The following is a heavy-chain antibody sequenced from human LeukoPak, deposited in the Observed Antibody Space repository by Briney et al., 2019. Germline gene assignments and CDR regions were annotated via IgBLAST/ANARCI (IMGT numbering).Heavy chain of an antibody. CDR1: GFTFSTFA. D-gene: IGHD2-8*02. CDR3: ATYRQVLLPFES. J-gene: IGHJ4*02. CDR2: IFLSGGEI. Sequence: GGSLRLSCAASGFTFSTFAMIWVRQPPGKGLEWASSIFLSGGEIHYADSVRGRFTISRDNSKSTLSLQMNSLRAEDTAIYYCATYRQVLLPFESWGQGTLVTVSS. V-gene: IGHV3-23*01.